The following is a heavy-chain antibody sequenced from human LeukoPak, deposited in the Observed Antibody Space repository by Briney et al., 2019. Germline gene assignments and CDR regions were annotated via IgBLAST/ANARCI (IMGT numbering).Heavy chain of an antibody. CDR1: GGSISSSSYY. CDR3: ARLTIYASGEDS. J-gene: IGHJ4*02. Sequence: PSETLSLTCTVSGGSISSSSYYWGWIRQPPGKGLEWIVSIYYSGSTYYDPSLKSRVTISVDTSKNQFSLKLSSVTAADTAVYYCARLTIYASGEDSWGQGTLVTVSS. V-gene: IGHV4-39*01. D-gene: IGHD2/OR15-2a*01. CDR2: IYYSGST.